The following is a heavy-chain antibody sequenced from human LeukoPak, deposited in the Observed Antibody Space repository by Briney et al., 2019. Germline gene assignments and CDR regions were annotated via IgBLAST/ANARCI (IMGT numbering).Heavy chain of an antibody. CDR1: GFTFSRHG. Sequence: QPGGSLSLSCAASGFTFSRHGMSWVRPAPGKGLEWVSSLSSAGVTAYYADSVKGRFTISRDNSKNTLSLHMSSLRAEDTAVYYCASLSPLYYDSSGDPYWGQGTLVTVSS. CDR2: LSSAGVTA. D-gene: IGHD3-22*01. CDR3: ASLSPLYYDSSGDPY. J-gene: IGHJ4*02. V-gene: IGHV3-23*01.